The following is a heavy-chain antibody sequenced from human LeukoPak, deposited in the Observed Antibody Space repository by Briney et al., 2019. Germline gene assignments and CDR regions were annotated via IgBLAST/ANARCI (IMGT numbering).Heavy chain of an antibody. Sequence: AASVKVSCKASGYTFTGYYMHWVRQAPGQGLEWMGRINPNSGGTNYAQKFQGRVTMTRDTSISTAYMELNRRRSDDTAVYYCARGVRMYSSSTHFDYWGQGTLFTVSS. J-gene: IGHJ4*02. CDR2: INPNSGGT. D-gene: IGHD6-6*01. V-gene: IGHV1-2*06. CDR3: ARGVRMYSSSTHFDY. CDR1: GYTFTGYY.